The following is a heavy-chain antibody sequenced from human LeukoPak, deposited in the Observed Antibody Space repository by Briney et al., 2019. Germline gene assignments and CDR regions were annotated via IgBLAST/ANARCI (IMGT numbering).Heavy chain of an antibody. CDR3: ARAKKRSGRSRNFYLDV. D-gene: IGHD1-26*01. J-gene: IGHJ6*03. CDR1: DDPINSGVYY. Sequence: SETLSLTCTVSDDPINSGVYYWNWIRQPAGKGLEWIGHTYTSGTTTNSNPSLKSRVAISLDTSMNHFSLKLSSVTAADTAVYYCARAKKRSGRSRNFYLDVWGKGTTVTVSS. V-gene: IGHV4-61*09. CDR2: TYTSGTTT.